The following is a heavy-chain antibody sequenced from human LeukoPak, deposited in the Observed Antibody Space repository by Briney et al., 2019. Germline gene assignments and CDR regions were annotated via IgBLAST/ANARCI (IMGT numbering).Heavy chain of an antibody. V-gene: IGHV1-18*01. CDR1: GYTFTSYG. D-gene: IGHD3-10*01. J-gene: IGHJ6*03. CDR3: ARFQSAIQAVIYHYYMDV. Sequence: ASVKVSCKASGYTFTSYGISWVRQAPGQGLEWMGWISAYNGNTNYAQKLQGRVTMTTDTSTSTAYMELRSLRSDDTAVYYCARFQSAIQAVIYHYYMDVWGKGTTVTISS. CDR2: ISAYNGNT.